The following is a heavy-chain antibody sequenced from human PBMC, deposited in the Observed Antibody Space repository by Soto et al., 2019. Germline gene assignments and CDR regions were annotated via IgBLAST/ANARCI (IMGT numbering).Heavy chain of an antibody. V-gene: IGHV4-59*08. Sequence: QVQLQESGAGLVKPSETLSLTCTVSGGSISSYYWSWIRQPPGKGLEWIGYIYYSGSTNYNPSLKSRVTISVDTSKNQCSLKLSSVTAADTAVYYCARRVYSGLVDYWGQGTLVTVSS. CDR3: ARRVYSGLVDY. CDR2: IYYSGST. J-gene: IGHJ4*02. D-gene: IGHD5-12*01. CDR1: GGSISSYY.